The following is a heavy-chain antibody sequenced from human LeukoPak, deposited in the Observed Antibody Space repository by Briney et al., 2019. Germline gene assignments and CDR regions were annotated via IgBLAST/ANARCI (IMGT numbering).Heavy chain of an antibody. CDR1: GGSFSGYY. CDR2: INHSGST. CDR3: ASRKYYDFWRGYHKYIWFDP. V-gene: IGHV4-34*01. J-gene: IGHJ5*02. D-gene: IGHD3-3*01. Sequence: SETLSLTCAVYGGSFSGYYWSWIRQPPGKGLEWIGEINHSGSTNYNPSLKSRVTISVDTSKNQFSLKLSSVTAADTAVYYCASRKYYDFWRGYHKYIWFDPWGQGTLVTVSS.